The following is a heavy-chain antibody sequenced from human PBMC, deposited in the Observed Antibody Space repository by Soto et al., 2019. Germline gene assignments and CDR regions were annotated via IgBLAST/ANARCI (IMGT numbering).Heavy chain of an antibody. D-gene: IGHD3-16*02. CDR1: GFTFSDYY. V-gene: IGHV3-11*01. J-gene: IGHJ4*02. CDR2: ISSSGSTI. Sequence: GGSLRLSCAASGFTFSDYYMSWIRQAPGKGLEWVSYISSSGSTIYYADSVKGRFTISRDNAKNSLYLQMNSLRAEDTAVYYCARDLVYDYVWGSYRYTVGYWGQGTLVTVSS. CDR3: ARDLVYDYVWGSYRYTVGY.